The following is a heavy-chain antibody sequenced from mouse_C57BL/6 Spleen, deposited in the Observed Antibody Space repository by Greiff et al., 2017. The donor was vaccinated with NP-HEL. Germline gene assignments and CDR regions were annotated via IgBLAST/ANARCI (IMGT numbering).Heavy chain of an antibody. CDR1: GYTFTSYW. Sequence: QVQLQQPGAELVKPGASVKVSCKASGYTFTSYWMHWVKQRPGQGLEWIGRIHPSDSDTNYNQKFKGKATLTVDKSSSTAYMQLSSLTSEDAAVYYCAMDYGSSYGYFDYWGQGTTLTVSS. CDR3: AMDYGSSYGYFDY. CDR2: IHPSDSDT. J-gene: IGHJ2*01. V-gene: IGHV1-74*01. D-gene: IGHD1-1*01.